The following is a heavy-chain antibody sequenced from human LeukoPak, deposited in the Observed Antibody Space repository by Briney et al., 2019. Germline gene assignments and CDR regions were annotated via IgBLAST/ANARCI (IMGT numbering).Heavy chain of an antibody. CDR3: AKASDHAGGYPHDY. CDR2: ISGSGGST. Sequence: PGGTLRLSCAASGFTFSSYGMSWVRQAPGKGLEWVSAISGSGGSTYYADSVKGRFTISRDNSKNTLYLQMNSLRVEDTAVYYCAKASDHAGGYPHDYWGQGTLVTVSS. V-gene: IGHV3-23*01. D-gene: IGHD5-18*01. CDR1: GFTFSSYG. J-gene: IGHJ4*02.